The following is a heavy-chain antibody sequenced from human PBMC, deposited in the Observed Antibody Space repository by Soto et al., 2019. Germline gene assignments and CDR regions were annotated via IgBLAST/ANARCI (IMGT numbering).Heavy chain of an antibody. Sequence: SVKVSCKASGGTFSSYAISWVRQAPGQGLEWMGGIIPIFGTANYAQKFQGRVTITADESTSTAYMELSSLRSEDTAVYYCASLPFIAAAVNYFDYWGQGTLVTVSS. D-gene: IGHD6-13*01. CDR1: GGTFSSYA. J-gene: IGHJ4*02. CDR2: IIPIFGTA. V-gene: IGHV1-69*13. CDR3: ASLPFIAAAVNYFDY.